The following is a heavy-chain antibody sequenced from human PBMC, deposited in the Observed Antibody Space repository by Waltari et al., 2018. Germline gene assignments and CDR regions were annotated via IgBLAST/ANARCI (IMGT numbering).Heavy chain of an antibody. CDR3: AGLGGDTGPHGAFDI. CDR1: GGSFSGYY. D-gene: IGHD5-18*01. V-gene: IGHV4-34*01. J-gene: IGHJ3*02. CDR2: INHSGST. Sequence: QVQLQQWGAGLLKPSETLSLTCAVYGGSFSGYYWSWIRQPPGKGLEWIGEINHSGSTNYNPSLKSRVTIAVDTSKNQFSLKLSSVTAADTAVYYCAGLGGDTGPHGAFDIWGQGTMVIVSS.